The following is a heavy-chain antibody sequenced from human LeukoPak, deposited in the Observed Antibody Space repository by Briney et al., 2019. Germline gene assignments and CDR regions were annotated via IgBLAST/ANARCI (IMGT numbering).Heavy chain of an antibody. Sequence: ETLSLTCAVYGGSFSGYYWSWIRQPPGKGLEWIGEINHSGSTNYNPSLKSRVTISVDTSKNQFSLKLSSVTAADTAVYYCARSVAGILFDYWGQGTLVTVSS. J-gene: IGHJ4*02. V-gene: IGHV4-34*01. CDR2: INHSGST. D-gene: IGHD6-19*01. CDR3: ARSVAGILFDY. CDR1: GGSFSGYY.